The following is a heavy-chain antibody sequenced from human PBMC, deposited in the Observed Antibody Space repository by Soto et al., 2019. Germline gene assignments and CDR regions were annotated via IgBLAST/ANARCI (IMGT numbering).Heavy chain of an antibody. J-gene: IGHJ4*02. CDR1: GYTFTSYD. Sequence: QVQLVQSGAEVKKPGASVKVSCKASGYTFTSYDINWVRQATGQGLEWMGWMNPNSGNTGYAQKFQGRVTMTRNTAITTAYRELSSLRSEDTAVYYYARDVDTAMVNDYWGQGTLVTVSS. D-gene: IGHD5-18*01. V-gene: IGHV1-8*02. CDR2: MNPNSGNT. CDR3: ARDVDTAMVNDY.